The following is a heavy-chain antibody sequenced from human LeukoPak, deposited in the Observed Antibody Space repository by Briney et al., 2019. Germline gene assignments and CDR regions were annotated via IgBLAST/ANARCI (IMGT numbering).Heavy chain of an antibody. V-gene: IGHV3-21*06. CDR3: ARDTYDILTGYYKWAFDI. D-gene: IGHD3-9*01. J-gene: IGHJ3*02. Sequence: PGGSLRLSCAAPGFTFSNYTMAWVRQAPGKGLEWVSTINSSSSYIDYADSVKGRFTIARDNAKNSLDLQMNSLRAEDTAVDYCARDTYDILTGYYKWAFDIWGQGTMVTVSS. CDR1: GFTFSNYT. CDR2: INSSSSYI.